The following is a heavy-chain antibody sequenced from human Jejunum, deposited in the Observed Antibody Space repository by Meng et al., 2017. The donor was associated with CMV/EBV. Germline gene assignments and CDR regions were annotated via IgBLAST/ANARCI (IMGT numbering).Heavy chain of an antibody. CDR1: EFTFSSYW. CDR3: ARQKCGGDCDMDV. CDR2: MKQDGSER. D-gene: IGHD2-21*01. Sequence: SEFTFSSYWMNWVRQVPGKGLEWVANMKQDGSERYYVESVKGRFTISRNNARNSLFLQMDGLRAEDTAVYYCARQKCGGDCDMDVWGQGTTVTVSS. J-gene: IGHJ6*02. V-gene: IGHV3-7*01.